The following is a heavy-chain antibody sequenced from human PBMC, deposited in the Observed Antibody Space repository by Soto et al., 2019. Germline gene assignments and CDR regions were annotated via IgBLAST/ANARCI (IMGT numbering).Heavy chain of an antibody. D-gene: IGHD2-2*01. J-gene: IGHJ5*02. CDR2: IIPIFGTA. V-gene: IGHV1-69*13. Sequence: GASVKVSCKASGGTFSSYAISWVRQAPGQGLEWMGGIIPIFGTANYAQKFQGRVTITADESTSTAYMELSSLRSEDTAVYYCAKVVAAAMGPENWFDPWGQGTLVTVSS. CDR3: AKVVAAAMGPENWFDP. CDR1: GGTFSSYA.